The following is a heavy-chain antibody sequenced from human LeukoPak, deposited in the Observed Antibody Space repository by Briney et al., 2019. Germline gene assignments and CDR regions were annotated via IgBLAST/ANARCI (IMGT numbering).Heavy chain of an antibody. D-gene: IGHD4-11*01. CDR3: ARDRGYSNFDY. CDR2: MNEDGSEK. V-gene: IGHV3-7*01. Sequence: GGSLRLSCAASGFGFSNYWMSWVRQAPGKGLEWVANMNEDGSEKNYVDSVKGRFTISRDNAQDSLYLQMNSLRAEDTAVYYCARDRGYSNFDYWGQGALLTVSS. CDR1: GFGFSNYW. J-gene: IGHJ4*02.